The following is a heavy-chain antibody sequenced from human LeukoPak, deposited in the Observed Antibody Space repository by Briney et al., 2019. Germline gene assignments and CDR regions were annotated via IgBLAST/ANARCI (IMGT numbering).Heavy chain of an antibody. CDR3: ARGLVRVPAAIFY. CDR1: GFTFSSYW. V-gene: IGHV3-74*01. CDR2: INSDGSST. J-gene: IGHJ4*02. D-gene: IGHD2-2*01. Sequence: GGALRLSCSASGFTFSSYWMSWVRQAPGKGLVWVSRINSDGSSTSYADSVKGRFTISRDNAKNTLYLQMNSLRAEDTAVYYCARGLVRVPAAIFYWGQGTLVTVSS.